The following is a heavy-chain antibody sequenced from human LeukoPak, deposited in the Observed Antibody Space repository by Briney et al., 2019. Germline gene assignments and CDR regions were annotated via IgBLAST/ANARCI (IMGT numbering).Heavy chain of an antibody. V-gene: IGHV1-69*04. J-gene: IGHJ4*02. CDR2: IIPILGIA. CDR3: ARDGRGGRDGYKLREPGEGEFDY. Sequence: SVKVSCKASGGTFSSYTISWVRQAPGQGLEWMGRIIPILGIANYAQKFQGRVTITADKSTSTAYMELSSLRSEDTAVYYCARDGRGGRDGYKLREPGEGEFDYWGQGTLVTVSS. CDR1: GGTFSSYT. D-gene: IGHD5-24*01.